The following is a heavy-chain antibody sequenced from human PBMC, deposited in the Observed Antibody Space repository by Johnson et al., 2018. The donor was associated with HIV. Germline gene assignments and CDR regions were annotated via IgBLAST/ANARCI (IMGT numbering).Heavy chain of an antibody. CDR2: INWNGGST. CDR1: GFTFDDYG. V-gene: IGHV3-20*04. D-gene: IGHD2-15*01. J-gene: IGHJ3*02. CDR3: ARVLIVVVVAAEIDAFDI. Sequence: VQLVESGGGLVQPGGSLRLSCAASGFTFDDYGMSWVRQAPGKGLEWVSGINWNGGSTGYADSVKGRFTISRDNAKNSLYLQMISLRAEDTALYYCARVLIVVVVAAEIDAFDIWGQGTMVTVSS.